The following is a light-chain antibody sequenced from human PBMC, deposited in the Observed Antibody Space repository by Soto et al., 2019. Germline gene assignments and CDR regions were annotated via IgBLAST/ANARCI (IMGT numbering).Light chain of an antibody. Sequence: DIQMTQSPSFVSASPGDRVTLTCRASQGISSWLAWYKQKPGRAPKLLSYAASRLQGGVPLRFSGSGSGTEFTLSISSLKPEDVETYYCQQLDSFPLTFGQGTRLEI. CDR2: AAS. J-gene: IGKJ5*01. CDR3: QQLDSFPLT. V-gene: IGKV1D-12*01. CDR1: QGISSW.